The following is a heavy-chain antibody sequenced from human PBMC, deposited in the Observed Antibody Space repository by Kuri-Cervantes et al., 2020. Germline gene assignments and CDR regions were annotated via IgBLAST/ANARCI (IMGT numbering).Heavy chain of an antibody. CDR2: IYYSGST. CDR1: GGSISSSSYY. CDR3: ARRPQNWPIDY. J-gene: IGHJ4*02. V-gene: IGHV4-39*01. D-gene: IGHD2/OR15-2a*01. Sequence: GSLRLSCTVSGGSISSSSYYWGWIRQPPGKGLEWIGSIYYSGSTYYNPSLKSRVTISVDTSENQFSLKLSFVTATDTAVYFCARRPQNWPIDYWGQGTLVTVSS.